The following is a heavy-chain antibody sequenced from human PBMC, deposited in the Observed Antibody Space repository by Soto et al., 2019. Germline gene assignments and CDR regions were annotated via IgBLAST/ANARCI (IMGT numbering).Heavy chain of an antibody. CDR2: VSSSGST. Sequence: SETLSLTCTVSGGSFSGDYWNWIRQPPGKGLEWIAYVSSSGSTKYNPSLKSRVTISIDTTKNTFSLRQRSVTAADTDGYHCESGFYDSRGYSEAFDIWGKWTKVTVS. J-gene: IGHJ3*02. CDR1: GGSFSGDY. V-gene: IGHV4-59*01. CDR3: ESGFYDSRGYSEAFDI. D-gene: IGHD3-22*01.